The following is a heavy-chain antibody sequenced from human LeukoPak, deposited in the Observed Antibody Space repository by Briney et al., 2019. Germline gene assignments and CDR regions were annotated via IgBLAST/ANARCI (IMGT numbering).Heavy chain of an antibody. D-gene: IGHD3-9*01. CDR1: GFTFSSYA. CDR2: ISGSGGST. CDR3: AKDASHFDWLWGAFDI. Sequence: GGSLRLSCAASGFTFSSYAMSWVRQAPGKGLEWVSAISGSGGSTYYAASVKGRFTISRDNSKNTLYLQMNSLRAEDTAVYYCAKDASHFDWLWGAFDIWGQGTMVTVPS. J-gene: IGHJ3*02. V-gene: IGHV3-23*01.